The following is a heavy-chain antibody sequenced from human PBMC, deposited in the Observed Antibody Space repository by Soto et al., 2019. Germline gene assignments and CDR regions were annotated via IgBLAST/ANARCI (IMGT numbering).Heavy chain of an antibody. J-gene: IGHJ5*02. D-gene: IGHD3-22*01. Sequence: GGSLRLSCAASGFTFSAYSMNWVRQAPGKGLEWVSSISSSSSSIYYADSVKGRFTISRDNAKTSLYLQMNSLRAEDTAVYYCARADYYDTSAYYFSGWFDPWGQGTLVTVSS. CDR1: GFTFSAYS. CDR2: ISSSSSSI. V-gene: IGHV3-21*01. CDR3: ARADYYDTSAYYFSGWFDP.